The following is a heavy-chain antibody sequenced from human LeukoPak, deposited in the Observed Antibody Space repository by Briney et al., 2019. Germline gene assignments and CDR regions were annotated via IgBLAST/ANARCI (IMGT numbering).Heavy chain of an antibody. CDR1: GGSFSGFY. D-gene: IGHD5-24*01. V-gene: IGHV4-34*01. J-gene: IGHJ6*02. CDR3: ARGVDGYPNYYYGMDV. Sequence: SETLSLTCAVYGGSFSGFYWSWIRQPPGKGLEWIGEINRSGSTTYNPSLKSRVTISVDTSKNQFSLKLSSVTAADTAVYYCARGVDGYPNYYYGMDVWGQGTTVTVSS. CDR2: INRSGST.